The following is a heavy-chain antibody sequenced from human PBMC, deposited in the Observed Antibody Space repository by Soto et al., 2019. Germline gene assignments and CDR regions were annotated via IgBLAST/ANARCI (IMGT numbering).Heavy chain of an antibody. J-gene: IGHJ1*01. D-gene: IGHD3-22*01. CDR3: ARDRDYYDSSGYSSGAEYFQH. CDR2: INPSGGST. V-gene: IGHV1-46*01. CDR1: GYTFTSYY. Sequence: QVQLVQSDAEVKKPGASVKVSCKASGYTFTSYYMHWVRQAPGQGLEWMGIINPSGGSTSYAQKFQGRVTMTRDTSTSTVYMELSSLRSEDTAVYYCARDRDYYDSSGYSSGAEYFQHWGQGTLVTVSS.